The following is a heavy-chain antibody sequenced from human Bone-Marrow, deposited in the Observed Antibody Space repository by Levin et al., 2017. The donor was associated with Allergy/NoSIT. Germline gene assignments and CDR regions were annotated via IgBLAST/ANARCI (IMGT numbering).Heavy chain of an antibody. Sequence: GASVKVSCKTSGYLFYGYDVAWVRQAPGQGLEWMGWMNPNSEKTDYAQKFQGRVSMTRDTSISTAYLELSSLTSHDTAVYYCARVPHTASSSRLPLFDFWGQGTLVTVSS. J-gene: IGHJ4*02. CDR1: GYLFYGYD. CDR3: ARVPHTASSSRLPLFDF. D-gene: IGHD6-6*01. CDR2: MNPNSEKT. V-gene: IGHV1-8*01.